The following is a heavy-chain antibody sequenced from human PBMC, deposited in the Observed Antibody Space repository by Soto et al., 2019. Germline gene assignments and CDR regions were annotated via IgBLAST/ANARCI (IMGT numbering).Heavy chain of an antibody. V-gene: IGHV4-30-2*01. CDR1: GGSISSGGYS. CDR2: IYQTGST. D-gene: IGHD3-22*01. CDR3: ARGSNSGGYYEVFDY. Sequence: QLQLQESGSGLVKPSQTLSLTCAVSGGSISSGGYSWSWIRQAPGKGLERIGYIYQTGSTYYNPSLKSRVTVSVDRSSYQFSLKLNSVTAADTAVYYCARGSNSGGYYEVFDYWGQGTLVTVSS. J-gene: IGHJ4*02.